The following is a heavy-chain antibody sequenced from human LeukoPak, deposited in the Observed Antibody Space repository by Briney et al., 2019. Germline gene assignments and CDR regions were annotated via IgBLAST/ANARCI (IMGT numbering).Heavy chain of an antibody. CDR1: GGSISSSNW. CDR2: IYHSGST. V-gene: IGHV4-4*02. Sequence: SGTLSLTCAVFGGSISSSNWWSWVRQPPGKGLEWIGEIYHSGSTNYNPSLKSRVTISVDKSKNQFSLKLSSVAAADTAVYYCAKGVVPAARSWFDPWGQGTLVTVSS. CDR3: AKGVVPAARSWFDP. J-gene: IGHJ5*02. D-gene: IGHD2-2*01.